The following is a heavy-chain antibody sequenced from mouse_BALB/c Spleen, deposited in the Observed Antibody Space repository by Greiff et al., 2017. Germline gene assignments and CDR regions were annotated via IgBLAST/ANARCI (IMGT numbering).Heavy chain of an antibody. Sequence: VQLKQSGPELVKPGASVKMSCKASGYTFTSYVMHWVKQKPGQGLEWIGYINPYNDGTKYNEKFKGKATLTSDKSSSTAYMELSSLTSEDSAVYYCARGRRDYGSSRYYYAMDYWGQGTSVTVSS. D-gene: IGHD1-1*01. CDR3: ARGRRDYGSSRYYYAMDY. J-gene: IGHJ4*01. CDR2: INPYNDGT. V-gene: IGHV1-14*01. CDR1: GYTFTSYV.